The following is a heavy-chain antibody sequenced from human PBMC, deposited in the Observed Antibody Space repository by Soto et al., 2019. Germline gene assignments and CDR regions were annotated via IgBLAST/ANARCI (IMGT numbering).Heavy chain of an antibody. V-gene: IGHV3-23*01. D-gene: IGHD6-13*01. CDR3: VKDPTYSDSPNCFDP. CDR1: GFTFSSFG. CDR2: ISGSGVTT. J-gene: IGHJ5*02. Sequence: PGGSLRLSCAASGFTFSSFGMSWVRQAPGKWLEWVSFISGSGVTTYYADSVKGRFTISRDSSKNTLYLQMNSLRAEDTAVYYCVKDPTYSDSPNCFDPWGQGXLVTVSS.